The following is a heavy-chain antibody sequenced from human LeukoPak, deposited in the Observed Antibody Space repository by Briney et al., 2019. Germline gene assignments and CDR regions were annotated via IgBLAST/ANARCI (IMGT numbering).Heavy chain of an antibody. V-gene: IGHV3-30-3*01. CDR1: GFTFSSYA. J-gene: IGHJ5*02. D-gene: IGHD3-9*01. CDR2: ISYDGSNK. CDR3: ARDAGFWFDP. Sequence: PGRSLRLSCAASGFTFSSYAMHWVRQAPGKGLEWVALISYDGSNKYYADSVKGRFTISRDNSKNTLYLEMNSLRGEDTAVYYCARDAGFWFDPWGQGTLVTVSS.